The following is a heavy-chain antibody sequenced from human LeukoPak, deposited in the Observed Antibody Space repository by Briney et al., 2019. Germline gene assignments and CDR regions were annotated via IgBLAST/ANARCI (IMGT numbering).Heavy chain of an antibody. V-gene: IGHV3-21*01. D-gene: IGHD3-22*01. CDR3: ARDYYDSSGYYPRRVNWFDP. CDR1: GFTFSSYS. Sequence: KAGGSLRLSCAASGFTFSSYSMNWVRQAPGKGLEWVSSISSSSSYIYYADSVKGRFTISRDNAKNSLYLQMNSLRAEDTAVYYCARDYYDSSGYYPRRVNWFDPWGQGTLVTVSS. J-gene: IGHJ5*02. CDR2: ISSSSSYI.